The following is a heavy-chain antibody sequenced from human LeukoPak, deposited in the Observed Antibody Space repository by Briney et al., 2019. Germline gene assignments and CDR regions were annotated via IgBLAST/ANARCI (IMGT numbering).Heavy chain of an antibody. CDR1: GNTFTGYY. J-gene: IGHJ6*02. Sequence: ASVKVSCKASGNTFTGYYMHWVRQAPGQGLEWMGWINPNSGGTNYAQKFQGWVTMTRDTSISTAYMELSRLRSDDTAVYYCARVSPYSSSPPRDVWGQGTTVTVSS. CDR3: ARVSPYSSSPPRDV. D-gene: IGHD6-13*01. CDR2: INPNSGGT. V-gene: IGHV1-2*04.